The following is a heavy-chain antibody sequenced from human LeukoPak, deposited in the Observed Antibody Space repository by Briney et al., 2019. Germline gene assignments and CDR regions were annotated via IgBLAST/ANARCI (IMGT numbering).Heavy chain of an antibody. D-gene: IGHD5-12*01. J-gene: IGHJ4*02. CDR2: IYYRVTS. CDR1: GDSISTYY. Sequence: SETLSLTCTVSGDSISTYYWSWIRQPPGKGLEWIGYIYYRVTSDYNPSLKSRVTMSVDTSKNQFSLKLSSVTAADTAVYYCARGGVYSGKLYYFDYWGQGTLVTVSS. V-gene: IGHV4-59*12. CDR3: ARGGVYSGKLYYFDY.